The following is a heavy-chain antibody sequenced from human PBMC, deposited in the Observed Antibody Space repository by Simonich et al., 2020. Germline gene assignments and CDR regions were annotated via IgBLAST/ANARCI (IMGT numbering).Heavy chain of an antibody. J-gene: IGHJ3*02. CDR1: GGSFSGYY. D-gene: IGHD2-2*01. V-gene: IGHV4-34*01. Sequence: QVQLQQWGAGLLKPSETLSLTCAVYGGSFSGYYWSWIRQPPGMGLEWIGEINHSESTNTNPSLKSRVTISVDTSKNQFALRLSSVTAADTAVCYCVRHPRLGYCSSTSCYDAFDIWGQGTMVTVSS. CDR3: VRHPRLGYCSSTSCYDAFDI. CDR2: INHSEST.